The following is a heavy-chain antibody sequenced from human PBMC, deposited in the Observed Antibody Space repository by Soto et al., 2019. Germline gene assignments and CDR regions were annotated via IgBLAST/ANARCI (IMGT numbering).Heavy chain of an antibody. J-gene: IGHJ4*02. CDR3: TRLADKVTTN. CDR2: IYWDDDK. D-gene: IGHD4-17*01. Sequence: QITLKESGPTLVKPTQTLTLTCTFSGFSLRTSGVGVGWIRQSPGKALEWLSLIYWDDDKRYSPSLKSRLSITKETTKNLVVLKMTNMGPGDTTKYYRTRLADKVTTNRGQGTLVTVFS. CDR1: GFSLRTSGVG. V-gene: IGHV2-5*02.